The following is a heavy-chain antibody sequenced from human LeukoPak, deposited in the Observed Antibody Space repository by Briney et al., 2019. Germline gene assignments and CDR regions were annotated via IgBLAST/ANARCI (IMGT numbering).Heavy chain of an antibody. V-gene: IGHV1-46*01. CDR2: INPSGGST. Sequence: ASVKVSCKASGYTLTSYYMHWVRQAPGQGLEWMGIINPSGGSTSYAQKFQGRVTMTRDTSTSTVYMELSSLRSEDTAVYYCARDRLPLDYYYYYGMDVWGQGTTVTVSS. J-gene: IGHJ6*02. CDR3: ARDRLPLDYYYYYGMDV. D-gene: IGHD5-18*01. CDR1: GYTLTSYY.